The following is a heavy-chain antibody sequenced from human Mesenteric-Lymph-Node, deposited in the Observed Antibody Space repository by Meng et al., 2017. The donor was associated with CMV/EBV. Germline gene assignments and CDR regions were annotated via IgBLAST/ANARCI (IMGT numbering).Heavy chain of an antibody. CDR1: GGTFSSYA. CDR3: AGAYNYYAMDA. J-gene: IGHJ6*02. V-gene: IGHV1-69*05. D-gene: IGHD5-24*01. Sequence: SVKVSCKASGGTFSSYAISWVRQAPAQGLESMGGIIPIFGTPNYAQKFQGRVTITTDESTSTAYMELSSLRSEDTAVYYCAGAYNYYAMDAWGQGTTVTVSS. CDR2: IIPIFGTP.